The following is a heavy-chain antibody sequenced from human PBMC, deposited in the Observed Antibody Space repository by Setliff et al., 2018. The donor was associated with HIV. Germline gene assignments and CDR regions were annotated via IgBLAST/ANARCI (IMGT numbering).Heavy chain of an antibody. D-gene: IGHD2-2*01. Sequence: SETLSPTCTVPGGSISSGSYYWSWIRQPAGKGLEWIGHIYTSGSTNYNPYLKSRVTRSVDTSKNQCSLKLSSVTAADTAVYYCARDVRRNHCSSTSCYARDNWFDPWGQGIQVTGSS. J-gene: IGHJ5*02. V-gene: IGHV4-61*09. CDR2: IYTSGST. CDR1: GGSISSGSYY. CDR3: ARDVRRNHCSSTSCYARDNWFDP.